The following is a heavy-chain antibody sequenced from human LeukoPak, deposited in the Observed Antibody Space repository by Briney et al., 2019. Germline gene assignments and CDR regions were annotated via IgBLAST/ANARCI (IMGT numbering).Heavy chain of an antibody. CDR3: AAGTYSSSSYASDI. V-gene: IGHV5-51*01. Sequence: GESLKISCKGSGFSFTSYWIGWVRQMPGKGLEWMGITYPGDSDTRYSPSFQGQVTISADKSITTAYLQWSSLKASDTAMYYCAAGTYSSSSYASDIWGQGTMVSVSS. CDR2: TYPGDSDT. CDR1: GFSFTSYW. D-gene: IGHD6-6*01. J-gene: IGHJ3*02.